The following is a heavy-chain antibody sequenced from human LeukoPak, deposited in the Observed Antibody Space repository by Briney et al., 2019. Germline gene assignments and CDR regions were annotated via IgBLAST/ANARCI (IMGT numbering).Heavy chain of an antibody. V-gene: IGHV3-48*03. CDR2: ISSSGSTI. D-gene: IGHD1-20*01. J-gene: IGHJ4*02. Sequence: GGSLRLSCAASGFTFSSYEMNWVRQAPGKGLGWVSYISSSGSTIYYADSVKGRFTISRDNAKNSLYLQMNSLRAEDTAVYYCAKDHTVSITYYFDYWGQGTLVTVSS. CDR1: GFTFSSYE. CDR3: AKDHTVSITYYFDY.